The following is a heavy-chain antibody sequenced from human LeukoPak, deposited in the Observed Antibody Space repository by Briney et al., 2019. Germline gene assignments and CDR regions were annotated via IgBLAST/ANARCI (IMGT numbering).Heavy chain of an antibody. CDR1: GFTFSSYE. V-gene: IGHV3-48*03. CDR2: ISSSGSFI. D-gene: IGHD5-12*01. J-gene: IGHJ4*02. Sequence: GGSLRLSCAASGFTFSSYEMNWVRQAPGKGLEWISCISSSGSFIYYADSVKGRFTISRDNAKNSLYLKMTSLRAEDTAVYYCATSVKRGSSAYWGQGTLVAVSS. CDR3: ATSVKRGSSAY.